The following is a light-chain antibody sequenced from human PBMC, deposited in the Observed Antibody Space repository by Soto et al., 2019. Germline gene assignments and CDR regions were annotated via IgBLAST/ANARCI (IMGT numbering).Light chain of an antibody. Sequence: ENGLNQSPGALSLSPGERATLSCRASQSVSSSYLAWYQQKPGQAPRLLIYGASSRATGIPDRFSGSGSGTDFTLTISRLEPEDFAVYYCQQYDKWPPTFGQGTKVDIK. CDR1: QSVSSSY. CDR2: GAS. J-gene: IGKJ1*01. V-gene: IGKV3-20*01. CDR3: QQYDKWPPT.